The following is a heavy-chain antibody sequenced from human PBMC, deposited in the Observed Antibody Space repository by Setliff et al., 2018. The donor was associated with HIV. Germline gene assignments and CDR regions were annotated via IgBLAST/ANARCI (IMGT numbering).Heavy chain of an antibody. Sequence: SETLSLTCTVSGGSISSYYWSWIRQPPGEGLEWIGYIFYSGSTNYNPSLKSRVTISLDTSKNQFSLRLNSVTAADTAIYYCTRRGADSYYPRPLDVWGKGTTVTVSS. CDR1: GGSISSYY. J-gene: IGHJ6*04. CDR2: IFYSGST. D-gene: IGHD3-10*01. CDR3: TRRGADSYYPRPLDV. V-gene: IGHV4-59*01.